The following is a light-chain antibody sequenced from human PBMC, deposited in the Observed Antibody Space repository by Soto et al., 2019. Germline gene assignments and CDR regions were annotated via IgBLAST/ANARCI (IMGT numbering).Light chain of an antibody. V-gene: IGKV3-20*01. J-gene: IGKJ1*01. CDR2: GVS. Sequence: EIVLTQSPGTLSLSPGERATLSCRASQSVRSSYLAWYQQKLGQAPRLLIYGVSNRATGIPDRFSGSGSGTDFTITISRLESEDFAVYYCQQYGTSPRTFGQGTKVAIK. CDR1: QSVRSSY. CDR3: QQYGTSPRT.